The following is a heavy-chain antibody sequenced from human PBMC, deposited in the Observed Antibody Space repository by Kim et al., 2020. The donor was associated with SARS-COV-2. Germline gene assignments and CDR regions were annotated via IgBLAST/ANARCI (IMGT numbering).Heavy chain of an antibody. J-gene: IGHJ6*02. CDR1: GYTLTELS. CDR3: ATAFSIIEVAGTRHYYYYYGMDV. V-gene: IGHV1-24*01. D-gene: IGHD6-19*01. CDR2: FDPEDGET. Sequence: ASVKVSCKVSGYTLTELSMHWVRQAPGKGLEWMGGFDPEDGETIYAQKFQGRVTMTEDTSTDTAYMELSSLRSEDTAVYYCATAFSIIEVAGTRHYYYYYGMDVWGQGTTVTVSS.